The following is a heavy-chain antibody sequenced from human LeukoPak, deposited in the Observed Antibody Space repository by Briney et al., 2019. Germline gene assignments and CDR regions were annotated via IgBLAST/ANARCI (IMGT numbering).Heavy chain of an antibody. V-gene: IGHV3-30-3*01. CDR2: ISSDGSNK. Sequence: GGSLRLSCAASGFIFSSCAMHWVRQAPGKGLEWVAFISSDGSNKYYADSVKGRFTISRDNSKNTLYLQMNSLGDEDTAVYYCDPHDSSSHFWGQGTLVTVSS. D-gene: IGHD6-6*01. CDR1: GFIFSSCA. J-gene: IGHJ4*02. CDR3: DPHDSSSHF.